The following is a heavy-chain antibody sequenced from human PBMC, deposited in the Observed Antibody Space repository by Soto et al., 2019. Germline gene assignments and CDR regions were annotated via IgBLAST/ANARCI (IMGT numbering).Heavy chain of an antibody. J-gene: IGHJ6*03. CDR2: INHSGST. V-gene: IGHV4-34*01. Sequence: SETLSLTCAVYGGSFSGYYWSWIRQPPGKGLEWIGEINHSGSTNYNPSLKSRVTISVDTSKNQFSLKLSSVTAADTAVYYCAIGWDISQDYYYMDVWGKGTTVTVS. D-gene: IGHD1-26*01. CDR3: AIGWDISQDYYYMDV. CDR1: GGSFSGYY.